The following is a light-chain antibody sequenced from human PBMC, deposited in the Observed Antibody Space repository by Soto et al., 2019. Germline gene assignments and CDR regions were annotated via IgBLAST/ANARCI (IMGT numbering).Light chain of an antibody. Sequence: NFMLTQSHSVSESPGKTVTISCTRSSGSIASNYVQWYQQRPGSSPTTVIYEDNQRPSGVPDRFSGSIDSSSNSASLTISGLKTEDEADYYCQSYELFGGGTKLTVL. J-gene: IGLJ2*01. CDR3: QSYEL. CDR1: SGSIASNY. CDR2: EDN. V-gene: IGLV6-57*01.